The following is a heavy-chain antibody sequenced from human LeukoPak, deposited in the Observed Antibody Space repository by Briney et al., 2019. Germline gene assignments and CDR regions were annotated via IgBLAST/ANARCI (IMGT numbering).Heavy chain of an antibody. V-gene: IGHV1-2*02. Sequence: ASVKVSCKASGYTFTGYYMHWVRQAPGQGLEWMGWINPNSGGTNYAQKFQGRVTMTRDTSISAAYMELSRLRSDGTAVYYCARAPYCSSTSCYTDNCFDPWGQGTLVTASS. CDR2: INPNSGGT. CDR3: ARAPYCSSTSCYTDNCFDP. J-gene: IGHJ5*02. CDR1: GYTFTGYY. D-gene: IGHD2-2*02.